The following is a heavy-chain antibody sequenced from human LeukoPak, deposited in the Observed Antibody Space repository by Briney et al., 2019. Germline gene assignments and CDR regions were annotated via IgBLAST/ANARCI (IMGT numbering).Heavy chain of an antibody. CDR3: AKFFLPYLAGGTGSR. D-gene: IGHD3-10*01. CDR1: GFTFSSYA. Sequence: GRSLRLSCAACGFTFSSYAMHWVRRAPGKGLEWVAVISYDGSNKYYADSVKGRFTISRDNSKNTLYLQMNSLRAEDTALYYCAKFFLPYLAGGTGSRWGQGTLVTVSS. V-gene: IGHV3-30*07. J-gene: IGHJ4*02. CDR2: ISYDGSNK.